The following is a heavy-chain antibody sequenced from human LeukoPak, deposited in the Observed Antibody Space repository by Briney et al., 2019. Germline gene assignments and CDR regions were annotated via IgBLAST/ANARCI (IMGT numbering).Heavy chain of an antibody. CDR3: ARGPTTVHYMDV. CDR1: GGSFSGYY. Sequence: PSETLSLTCAVYGGSFSGYYWSWIRQPPGKGLEWIGEINHSGSTNYNPSLKSRVTISVDTSKNQFSLKLSSVTAADTAVYYCARGPTTVHYMDVWGKGTTVTVSS. V-gene: IGHV4-34*01. J-gene: IGHJ6*03. D-gene: IGHD4-17*01. CDR2: INHSGST.